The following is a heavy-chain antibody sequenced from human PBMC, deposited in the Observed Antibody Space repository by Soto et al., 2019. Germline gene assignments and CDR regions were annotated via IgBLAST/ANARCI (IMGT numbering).Heavy chain of an antibody. Sequence: VQLLESGGTLLQPGGSLRLSCAASGFTFSSYAMNWVRQAPGKGLEWVSTITHSGGSTYYADSVKGRFTISRDNSKNTLYLEMNSLRAEDTAVYYCAIPYDYWGQGTLVTVSS. CDR2: ITHSGGST. J-gene: IGHJ4*02. CDR3: AIPYDY. CDR1: GFTFSSYA. V-gene: IGHV3-23*01.